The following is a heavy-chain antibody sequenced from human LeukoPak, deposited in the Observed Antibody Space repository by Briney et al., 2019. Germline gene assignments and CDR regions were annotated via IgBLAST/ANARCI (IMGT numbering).Heavy chain of an antibody. Sequence: EASVKVSCKVSGYTLTELSMHWVRQAPGKGLEWMGGFDPEDGETIYAQKFQGRVTMTRNTSISTAYMELSSLRSEDTAVYYCARGRGVRGLLYYHYYYMDVWGKGTTVTISS. CDR3: ARGRGVRGLLYYHYYYMDV. CDR2: FDPEDGET. J-gene: IGHJ6*03. D-gene: IGHD3-10*01. CDR1: GYTLTELS. V-gene: IGHV1-24*01.